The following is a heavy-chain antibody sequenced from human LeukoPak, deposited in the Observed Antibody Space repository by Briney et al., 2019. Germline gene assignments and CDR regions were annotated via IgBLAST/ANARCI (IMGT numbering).Heavy chain of an antibody. J-gene: IGHJ4*02. CDR2: INHSGST. Sequence: SETLSLTCAVYGGSFSGYYWSWIRQPPGKGLEWIGEINHSGSTNYNPSLKSRVTISVDTSKNQFSLKLSSVTAADTAVYYCARGSPRYYDFWSGSQRPILFDYWGQGTLVTVSS. CDR1: GGSFSGYY. V-gene: IGHV4-34*01. D-gene: IGHD3-3*01. CDR3: ARGSPRYYDFWSGSQRPILFDY.